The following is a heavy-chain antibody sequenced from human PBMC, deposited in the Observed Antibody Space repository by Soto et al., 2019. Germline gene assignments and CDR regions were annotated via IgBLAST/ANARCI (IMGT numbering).Heavy chain of an antibody. CDR2: ISYDGSNK. J-gene: IGHJ4*02. CDR1: GFTFSRHT. Sequence: QVQLEESGGGVVQPGRSLRLSCAASGFTFSRHTMHWVRQAPGKGLEWVASISYDGSNKYYADSVKGRFTISRDNSKNTLSVQMDSLRGEDTAGYYCARDRLRLGELSLLGYFDYWGQGTLVTVSS. CDR3: ARDRLRLGELSLLGYFDY. D-gene: IGHD3-16*02. V-gene: IGHV3-30*04.